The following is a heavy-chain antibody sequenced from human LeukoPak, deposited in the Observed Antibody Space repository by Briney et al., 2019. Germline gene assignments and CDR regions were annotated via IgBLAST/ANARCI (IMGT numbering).Heavy chain of an antibody. D-gene: IGHD3-10*01. V-gene: IGHV5-51*01. CDR1: GYSFTSYW. CDR3: ARTYYYGSGSYFPLGIDY. Sequence: GESLKISCKGSGYSFTSYWIGWVRQMPGKGLEWMGTIYPGDSDTRYSPSFQGQVTISADKSTSTAYLQWSSLKASDTAMYYCARTYYYGSGSYFPLGIDYWGQGTLVTVSS. CDR2: IYPGDSDT. J-gene: IGHJ4*02.